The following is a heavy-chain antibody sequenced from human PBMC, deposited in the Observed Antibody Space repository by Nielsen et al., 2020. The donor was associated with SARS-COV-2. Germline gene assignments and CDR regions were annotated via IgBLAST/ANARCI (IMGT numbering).Heavy chain of an antibody. CDR1: GGSISSSSYY. CDR3: ARELRLGELSLRHFDY. D-gene: IGHD3-16*02. CDR2: IYTSGST. Sequence: SETLSLTCTVSGGSISSSSYYWGWIRQPPGKGLEWIGRIYTSGSTNYNPSLKSRVTISVDTSKNQFSLKLSSVTAADTAVYYCARELRLGELSLRHFDYWGQGTLVTVSS. J-gene: IGHJ4*02. V-gene: IGHV4-61*02.